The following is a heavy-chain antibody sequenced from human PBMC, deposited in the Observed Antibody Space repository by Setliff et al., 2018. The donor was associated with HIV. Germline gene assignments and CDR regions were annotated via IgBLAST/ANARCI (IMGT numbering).Heavy chain of an antibody. V-gene: IGHV3-48*03. CDR2: ITGYNSTI. CDR3: ARGWFDS. Sequence: GSLRLSCAASGLIFSSYEMNWVRQAPGKGLEWVSYITGYNSTIDYADSVKGRFTISRDNAKKSLYLQMNSLRAEDTAFYYCARGWFDSWGQGTLVTVSS. J-gene: IGHJ5*01. CDR1: GLIFSSYE.